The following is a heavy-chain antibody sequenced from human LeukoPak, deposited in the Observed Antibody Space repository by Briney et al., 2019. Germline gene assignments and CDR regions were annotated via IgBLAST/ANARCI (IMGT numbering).Heavy chain of an antibody. Sequence: SETLSLTCGVYGGSFSAYFWTWIRQPPGKGLEWIGEIDHSGSTSYNPSLRGRVTISVDRSKNQFSLKLSSVTAADTAVYYCARADIAATRRWFDPWGQGTLVTVSS. D-gene: IGHD2-15*01. CDR1: GGSFSAYF. J-gene: IGHJ5*02. CDR3: ARADIAATRRWFDP. V-gene: IGHV4-34*01. CDR2: IDHSGST.